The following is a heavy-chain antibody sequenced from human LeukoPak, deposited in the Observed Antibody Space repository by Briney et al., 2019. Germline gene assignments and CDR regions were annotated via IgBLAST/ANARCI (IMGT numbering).Heavy chain of an antibody. D-gene: IGHD4-23*01. V-gene: IGHV3-23*01. CDR3: ARDDYGGKSRYAKGDY. J-gene: IGHJ4*02. CDR1: GFTFSSYG. CDR2: ISGSGGST. Sequence: GGSLRLSCAASGFTFSSYGMSWVRQAPGKGLEWVSAISGSGGSTYYADSVKGRFTISRDNAKNSLYLQMNSLRAEDTAVYYCARDDYGGKSRYAKGDYWGQGTLVTVSS.